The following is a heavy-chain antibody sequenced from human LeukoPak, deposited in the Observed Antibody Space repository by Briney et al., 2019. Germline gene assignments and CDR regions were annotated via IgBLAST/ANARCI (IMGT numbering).Heavy chain of an antibody. CDR1: GGSIRSGSYY. V-gene: IGHV4-61*02. Sequence: SETLSLTCTVSGGSIRSGSYYWSWIRQPAGKGLEWIGRIYTSGSTNYNPSLKSRVTISVDTSKNQFSLKLSSVTAADTAVYYCARDLWGSGIDNWGQGTLVTVSS. J-gene: IGHJ4*02. D-gene: IGHD3-10*01. CDR3: ARDLWGSGIDN. CDR2: IYTSGST.